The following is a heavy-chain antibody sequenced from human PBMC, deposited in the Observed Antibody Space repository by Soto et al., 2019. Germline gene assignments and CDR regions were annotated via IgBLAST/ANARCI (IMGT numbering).Heavy chain of an antibody. J-gene: IGHJ4*02. CDR1: GFTFSSYA. CDR2: ISGSGGST. CDR3: AKDLYCSGGSCYYTFDY. Sequence: GGSLRLSCAASGFTFSSYAMNWVRQAPGKGLEWVSDISGSGGSTYYADSVKGRFTISRDNSKNTLYLEMNSLRAEDTAVYYCAKDLYCSGGSCYYTFDYWGQGTLVTVSS. V-gene: IGHV3-23*01. D-gene: IGHD2-15*01.